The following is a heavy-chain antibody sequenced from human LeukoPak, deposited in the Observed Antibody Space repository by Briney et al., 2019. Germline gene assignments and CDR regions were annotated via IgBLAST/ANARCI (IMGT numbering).Heavy chain of an antibody. CDR1: GYRFTSYG. CDR2: ISANDGSA. Sequence: ASVKVSCKASGYRFTSYGISWVRQAPGQGLEWMGWISANDGSANYTQKLQGRVTMTTDTSTSTAYMEIRDLRSDDTAVYYCARGVDDQYTWFDPWGQGTLVTVSS. D-gene: IGHD2-15*01. J-gene: IGHJ5*02. CDR3: ARGVDDQYTWFDP. V-gene: IGHV1-18*01.